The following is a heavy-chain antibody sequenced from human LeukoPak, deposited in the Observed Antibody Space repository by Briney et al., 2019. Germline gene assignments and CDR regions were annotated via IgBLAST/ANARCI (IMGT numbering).Heavy chain of an antibody. J-gene: IGHJ4*02. CDR1: GFTFSSYW. V-gene: IGHV3-74*01. Sequence: GGSLRLSCAASGFTFSSYWMHWVRQAPGKGLVWVSRINSDGSSTSYADPVKGRFTISRDNAKNSLYLQINHLRVEDTALYYCARGGSYSSTSRYFDYWGQGTLVTVSS. D-gene: IGHD2-2*01. CDR2: INSDGSST. CDR3: ARGGSYSSTSRYFDY.